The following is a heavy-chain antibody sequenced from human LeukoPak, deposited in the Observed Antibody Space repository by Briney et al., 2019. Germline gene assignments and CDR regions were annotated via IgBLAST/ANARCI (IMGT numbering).Heavy chain of an antibody. CDR3: ARHGSGGSSYTYFDS. Sequence: SETLSLTCTVSGGSISSYYWNWLRQPPGKGLEWIGYIYYNGATNYSPSLKSRVTISVDMSKNQFSLKLSSVTAADTAVYYCARHGSGGSSYTYFDSWGQGTLVTVSS. V-gene: IGHV4-59*08. CDR1: GGSISSYY. CDR2: IYYNGAT. J-gene: IGHJ4*02. D-gene: IGHD2-15*01.